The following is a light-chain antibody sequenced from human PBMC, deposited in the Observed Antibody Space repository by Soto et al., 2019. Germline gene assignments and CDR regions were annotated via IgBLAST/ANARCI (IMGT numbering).Light chain of an antibody. CDR2: DAS. Sequence: EIVLTQSPATLSLSPGERATLSCRASQSVITYLAWYQQKPGQAPRLLIYDASNRAAGIPARFSGSGSGTDFTLTISSLEPEDFAIYYCQQRFNWPPITFGQGTRLEIK. J-gene: IGKJ5*01. CDR3: QQRFNWPPIT. CDR1: QSVITY. V-gene: IGKV3-11*01.